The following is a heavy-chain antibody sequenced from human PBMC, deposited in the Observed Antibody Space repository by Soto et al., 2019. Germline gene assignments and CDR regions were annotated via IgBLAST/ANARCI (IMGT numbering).Heavy chain of an antibody. J-gene: IGHJ4*02. V-gene: IGHV6-1*01. CDR3: VRDGDGSGRTDFQY. D-gene: IGHD3-3*01. Sequence: SQTLSLTCAISGDSVSSNIAAWNWIRQSPSRGLEWLGRTYYRSKWFNEYALSVKSRISINADTSKNQFSLQLSSVTLEGTAVYYCVRDGDGSGRTDFQYWGQGTLVTVSS. CDR2: TYYRSKWFN. CDR1: GDSVSSNIAA.